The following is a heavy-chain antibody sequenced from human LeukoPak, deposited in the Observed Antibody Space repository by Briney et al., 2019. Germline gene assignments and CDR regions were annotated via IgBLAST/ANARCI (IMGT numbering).Heavy chain of an antibody. CDR3: AKDPDYSGYDYYYYYYMDV. CDR1: GFTFSSYA. CDR2: ISCSGSST. Sequence: GGSLRLSCAASGFTFSSYAMSWVRQAPGKGLEWVSAISCSGSSTYYADSVKGRFTISRDNSKNTLYLQMNSLRAEDTAVYYCAKDPDYSGYDYYYYYYMDVWGKGTTVTVSS. J-gene: IGHJ6*03. D-gene: IGHD5-12*01. V-gene: IGHV3-23*01.